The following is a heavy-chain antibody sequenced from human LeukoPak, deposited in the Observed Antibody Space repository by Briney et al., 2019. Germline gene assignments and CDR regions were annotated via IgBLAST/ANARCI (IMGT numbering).Heavy chain of an antibody. CDR1: GFTFSRYW. D-gene: IGHD1-1*01. CDR2: ISSDGRIT. J-gene: IGHJ4*02. V-gene: IGHV3-74*01. Sequence: QPGGSLRLSCAASGFTFSRYWMHWVRQAPGKGLVWVAHISSDGRITNYADSVKGRFAISRDNAKNTLYLQMNNLRAEGTAVYYCASQVSTGHWGQGTLVTVSS. CDR3: ASQVSTGH.